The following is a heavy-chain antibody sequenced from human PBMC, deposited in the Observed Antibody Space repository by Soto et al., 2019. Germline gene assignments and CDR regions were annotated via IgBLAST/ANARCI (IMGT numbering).Heavy chain of an antibody. J-gene: IGHJ6*02. Sequence: SETLSLTCAVYGGSFSGYYWSWIRQPPGKGLEWIGEINHSGSTNYNPSLKSRVTISVDTSKNQFSLKLSSVTAADTAVYYCARGLWEGFRFLEWFYYYYGMDVWGQGTTVTVYS. D-gene: IGHD3-3*01. CDR1: GGSFSGYY. CDR3: ARGLWEGFRFLEWFYYYYGMDV. CDR2: INHSGST. V-gene: IGHV4-34*01.